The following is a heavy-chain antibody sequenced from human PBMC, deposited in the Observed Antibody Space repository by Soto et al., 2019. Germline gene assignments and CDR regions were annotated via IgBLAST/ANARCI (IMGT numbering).Heavy chain of an antibody. Sequence: SETLSLTCTVSGASISSSSFYWGWIRQPPGKGLESIANIYYDGGTYYNPSLKSRVTISVDTSKNQFSLKLSSVTAADTAVYYCARAEYQLPPDYWGQGTLVTVSS. CDR2: IYYDGGT. D-gene: IGHD2-2*01. J-gene: IGHJ4*02. CDR3: ARAEYQLPPDY. CDR1: GASISSSSFY. V-gene: IGHV4-39*07.